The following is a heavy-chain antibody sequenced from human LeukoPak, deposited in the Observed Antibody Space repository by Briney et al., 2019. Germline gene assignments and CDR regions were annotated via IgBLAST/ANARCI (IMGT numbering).Heavy chain of an antibody. CDR2: INSDGSST. D-gene: IGHD6-13*01. Sequence: PGGSLRLSCAASGFTFSSYWMHWVRQAPGKGLVWVSRINSDGSSTSYADSVKGRFTISRDNAKNTLYLQMNSLGAEDTAVYYCARDLEYSSSWYQVWFDPWGQGTLVTVSS. V-gene: IGHV3-74*01. CDR1: GFTFSSYW. CDR3: ARDLEYSSSWYQVWFDP. J-gene: IGHJ5*02.